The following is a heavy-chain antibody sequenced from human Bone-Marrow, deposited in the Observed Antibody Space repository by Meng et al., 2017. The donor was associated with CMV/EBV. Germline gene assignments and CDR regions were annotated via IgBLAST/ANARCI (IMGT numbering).Heavy chain of an antibody. D-gene: IGHD3-22*01. J-gene: IGHJ3*02. Sequence: GGSLRLSCAASGFTFDDYAMHWVRQAPGKGLEWVSGISWNSSSIGYADSVKGRFTISRDNAKNSLYLQMNSLRAEDTAVYYCARDSVSGYYDSPEVDAFDIWGQGTMVTVSS. CDR3: ARDSVSGYYDSPEVDAFDI. CDR2: ISWNSSSI. CDR1: GFTFDDYA. V-gene: IGHV3-9*01.